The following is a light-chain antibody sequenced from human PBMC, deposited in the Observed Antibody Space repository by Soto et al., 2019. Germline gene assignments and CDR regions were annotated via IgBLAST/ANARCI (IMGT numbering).Light chain of an antibody. CDR2: AAS. J-gene: IGKJ1*01. V-gene: IGKV1-39*01. CDR3: LQLYNFSWT. Sequence: DIQMTQSPSSLSASVGDRVTITCRASQSISSYLNWYRQKPGKAPKLLIYAASSLQSGVPSRFSGSGSGTDFTLTISRLQPEDFATYYCLQLYNFSWTFGQGTKVDIK. CDR1: QSISSY.